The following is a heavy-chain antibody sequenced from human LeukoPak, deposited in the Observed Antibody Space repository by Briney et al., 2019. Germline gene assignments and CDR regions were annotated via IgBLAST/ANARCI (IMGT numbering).Heavy chain of an antibody. Sequence: SGPTLVNPTQTLTLTCTFSGFSLSTSGVGVGWIRQPPGKALEWLALIYWNDDKRYSPSLKSRLTITKDTSKNQVVLTMTNMDPVDTATYYCARGSPRAYGDAFDIWGQGTMVTVSS. CDR3: ARGSPRAYGDAFDI. CDR2: IYWNDDK. J-gene: IGHJ3*02. V-gene: IGHV2-5*01. CDR1: GFSLSTSGVG. D-gene: IGHD3-10*01.